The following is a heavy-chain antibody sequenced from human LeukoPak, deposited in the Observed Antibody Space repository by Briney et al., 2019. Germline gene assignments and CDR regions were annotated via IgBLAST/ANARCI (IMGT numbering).Heavy chain of an antibody. V-gene: IGHV3-30-3*01. CDR2: ISYDGSNE. J-gene: IGHJ4*02. Sequence: GGSLRLSRAASGFTFSRYAMHWVRQAPGKGLEWVAVISYDGSNEYYPESVKGRFTISRDSSENTLYLEMNSLRVEDTAVYYCARVGYYSSGPFSYFDYWGQGTLVTVSS. CDR3: ARVGYYSSGPFSYFDY. D-gene: IGHD3-10*01. CDR1: GFTFSRYA.